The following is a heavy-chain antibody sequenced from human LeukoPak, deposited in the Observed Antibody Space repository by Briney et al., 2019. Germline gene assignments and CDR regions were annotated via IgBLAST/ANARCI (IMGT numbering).Heavy chain of an antibody. J-gene: IGHJ4*02. CDR2: IAAYNGNT. CDR1: GYSFTTYG. D-gene: IGHD6-19*01. CDR3: AIVSNGWYGHLDY. Sequence: ASVKVSCTASGYSFTTYGFIWVRQAPGQGLEWMGWIAAYNGNTNYAQNFEGRVTMTADPYTDTAYMELRSLRSDDTAVYFCAIVSNGWYGHLDYCGQPAL. V-gene: IGHV1-18*01.